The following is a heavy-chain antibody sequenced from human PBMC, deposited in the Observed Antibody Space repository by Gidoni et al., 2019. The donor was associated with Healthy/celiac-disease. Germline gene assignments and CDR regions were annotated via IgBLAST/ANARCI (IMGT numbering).Heavy chain of an antibody. Sequence: EVQLVESGGGLVKPGGSLRLSCAASGFPFSTACMSRVRQAPGKGLGWVGRIKIKTDGGTTDDAAPVKGRFTISRDDSKNTLYLQMNSLKTEDTAVYYCTRSMVRGVMMWDDAFDIWGQGTMVTVSS. J-gene: IGHJ3*02. V-gene: IGHV3-15*01. D-gene: IGHD3-10*01. CDR3: TRSMVRGVMMWDDAFDI. CDR2: IKIKTDGGTT. CDR1: GFPFSTAC.